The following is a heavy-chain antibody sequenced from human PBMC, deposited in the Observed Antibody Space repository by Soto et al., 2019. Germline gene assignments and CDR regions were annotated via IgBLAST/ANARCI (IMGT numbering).Heavy chain of an antibody. Sequence: QVQLVQSGAEVKKPGASVKVSCKASGYTFTSYDINWVRQATGQGLEWMGWMNPNSGNTGYAQKFQGRVTMTRNTSISTAYMELSSLKSEDTAVYYCARGYYDILTGYSYNWFDPWGQGTLVTVFS. CDR2: MNPNSGNT. V-gene: IGHV1-8*01. CDR1: GYTFTSYD. D-gene: IGHD3-9*01. CDR3: ARGYYDILTGYSYNWFDP. J-gene: IGHJ5*02.